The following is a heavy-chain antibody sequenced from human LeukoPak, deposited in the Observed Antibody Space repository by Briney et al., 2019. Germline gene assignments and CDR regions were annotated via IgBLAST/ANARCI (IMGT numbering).Heavy chain of an antibody. J-gene: IGHJ2*01. Sequence: ASVRVSCKASGYTFTNYGISWVRQAPGQGLEWLGWISAYNGRTNYGEKLQDRVTMTTDTSTSTAYMELRSLRSDDTAVYYCARGLDYYDGTGYRSYWYLDLWGRGTLVAVSS. CDR1: GYTFTNYG. V-gene: IGHV1-18*01. D-gene: IGHD3-22*01. CDR2: ISAYNGRT. CDR3: ARGLDYYDGTGYRSYWYLDL.